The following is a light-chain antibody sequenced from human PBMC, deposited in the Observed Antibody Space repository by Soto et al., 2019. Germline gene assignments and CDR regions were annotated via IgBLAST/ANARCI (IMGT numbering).Light chain of an antibody. V-gene: IGLV3-25*03. Sequence: SYELTQPPSVSVSPGQTARITCSGEGLPKPPAYWYQQKPGQAPVVGIHRGNERPSGIPERFSGSRSGTTVTLTISGVQAEDEADYYCQSTDSSGTYPHVVFGGGTKLTVL. CDR3: QSTDSSGTYPHVV. CDR1: GLPKPP. J-gene: IGLJ2*01. CDR2: RGN.